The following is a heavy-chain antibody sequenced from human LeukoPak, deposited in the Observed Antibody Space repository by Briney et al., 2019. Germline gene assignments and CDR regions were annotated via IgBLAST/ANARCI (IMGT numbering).Heavy chain of an antibody. V-gene: IGHV3-23*01. CDR2: ISGSGGST. D-gene: IGHD2-2*01. Sequence: GGSLRLSCAASGFTFSSYAMRWVRQAPGKGLEWVSAISGSGGSTYYADSVKGRFTISRDNSKNTLYLQMNSLRAEDTAVYYCAKDLDCSSTSCYPDYWGQGTLVTVSS. CDR3: AKDLDCSSTSCYPDY. CDR1: GFTFSSYA. J-gene: IGHJ4*02.